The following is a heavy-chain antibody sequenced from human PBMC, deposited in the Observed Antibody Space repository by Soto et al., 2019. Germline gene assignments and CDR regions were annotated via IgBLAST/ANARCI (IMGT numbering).Heavy chain of an antibody. D-gene: IGHD1-26*01. CDR3: ASYGHLDSGSFFDY. V-gene: IGHV3-48*02. CDR2: ISSSSSTI. J-gene: IGHJ4*02. CDR1: GFTFSSYS. Sequence: GSLRLSGAASGFTFSSYSMNWVRQAPGKWLEWVSYISSSSSTIYYADSVKGRFTISRDNAKNSLYLQMNSLRDEDTAVYYCASYGHLDSGSFFDYWGQGTLVTVSS.